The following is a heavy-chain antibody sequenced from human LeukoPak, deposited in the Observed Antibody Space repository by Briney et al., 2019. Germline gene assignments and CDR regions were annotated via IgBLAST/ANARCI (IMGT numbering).Heavy chain of an antibody. V-gene: IGHV1-24*01. D-gene: IGHD1-14*01. CDR1: GYTLTELS. CDR2: FNPENGET. Sequence: ASVKVSCKVSGYTLTELSMHWVRQAPGKGLEWMGGFNPENGETIYAQKFQGRVTMTEDTSTDTAYMEVSSLRFEDTAVYYCATDILGTRAFDSWGXGTLVTVSS. J-gene: IGHJ4*02. CDR3: ATDILGTRAFDS.